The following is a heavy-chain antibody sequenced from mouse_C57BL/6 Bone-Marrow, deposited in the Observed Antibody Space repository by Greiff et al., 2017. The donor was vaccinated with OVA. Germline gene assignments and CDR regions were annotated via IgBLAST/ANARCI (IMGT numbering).Heavy chain of an antibody. D-gene: IGHD1-1*01. Sequence: QVQLKQSGAELARPGASVKLSCKASGYTFTSYGISWVKQRTGQGLEWIGEIYPRSGNTYYNEKFKGKATLPADKSSSTAYMELRSLTSEDSAVYFCGRGPITTVVATDYWGQGTTLTVSS. CDR3: GRGPITTVVATDY. V-gene: IGHV1-81*01. CDR1: GYTFTSYG. J-gene: IGHJ2*01. CDR2: IYPRSGNT.